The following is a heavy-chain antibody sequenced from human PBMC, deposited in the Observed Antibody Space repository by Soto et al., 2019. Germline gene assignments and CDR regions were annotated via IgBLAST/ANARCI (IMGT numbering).Heavy chain of an antibody. CDR1: GLIFSYSV. J-gene: IGHJ4*02. CDR2: VRSKTKRYAT. Sequence: GGSLRLSCAASGLIFSYSVIHWVRQASGKGLEWVGRVRSKTKRYATAYAASMRGRFTISRDDSKNTASLHMNSLQTEDTAMYYCTSQSSTWSFDSWGQGTLVTVSS. D-gene: IGHD6-13*01. V-gene: IGHV3-73*01. CDR3: TSQSSTWSFDS.